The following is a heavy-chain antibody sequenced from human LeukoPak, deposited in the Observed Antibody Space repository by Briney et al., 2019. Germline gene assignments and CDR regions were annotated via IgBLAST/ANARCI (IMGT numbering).Heavy chain of an antibody. Sequence: ASVKVSCKASGGSFSSYAISWVRQAPGQGLEWMGWISAYNGNTNYAQKLQGRVTMTTDTSTSTAYMELRSLRSDDTAVYYCARVRSTVGATRFDYWGQGTLVTVSS. V-gene: IGHV1-18*01. CDR3: ARVRSTVGATRFDY. CDR2: ISAYNGNT. J-gene: IGHJ4*02. D-gene: IGHD1-26*01. CDR1: GGSFSSYA.